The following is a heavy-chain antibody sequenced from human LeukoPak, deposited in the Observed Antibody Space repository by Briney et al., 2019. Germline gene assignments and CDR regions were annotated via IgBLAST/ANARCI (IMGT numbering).Heavy chain of an antibody. CDR1: GFTFSSYE. J-gene: IGHJ4*02. CDR2: ISSSGSTI. Sequence: GGSPRLSCAASGFTFSSYEMNWVRQAPGKGLEWVSYISSSGSTIYYADSVKGRFTISRDNAKNSLYLQMNSLRAEDTAVYYCARGRGDDDNFLGHGAYFDYWGQGTLATVSS. CDR3: ARGRGDDDNFLGHGAYFDY. V-gene: IGHV3-48*03. D-gene: IGHD5-24*01.